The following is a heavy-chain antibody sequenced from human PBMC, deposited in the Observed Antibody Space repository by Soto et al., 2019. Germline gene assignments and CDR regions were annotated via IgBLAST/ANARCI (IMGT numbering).Heavy chain of an antibody. CDR3: ARGCWAVASFDY. Sequence: EVQLVESGGGLVQPGGSLRLSCAASGFTFSSYRMNWVRQAPGKGLEWVSYISSSSSTIYYADSVKGRFTISRDNSNNSLYLQMNSLRAEDTAVYYCARGCWAVASFDYWGHGTLVTVSS. V-gene: IGHV3-48*01. J-gene: IGHJ4*01. CDR1: GFTFSSYR. D-gene: IGHD6-19*01. CDR2: ISSSSSTI.